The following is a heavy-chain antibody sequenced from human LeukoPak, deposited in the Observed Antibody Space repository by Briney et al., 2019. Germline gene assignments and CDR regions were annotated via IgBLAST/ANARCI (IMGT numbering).Heavy chain of an antibody. D-gene: IGHD3-10*01. CDR2: INPSGGST. Sequence: GASVKVSCKASGYTFTSYYMHWVRQAPGQGLEWMGIINPSGGSTSYSQKFQGRVTMTRDTSTSTVYMELSRLRSEDTAVYDCAREPGREWFGELLGDYWGQGTLVTVSS. CDR1: GYTFTSYY. V-gene: IGHV1-46*01. CDR3: AREPGREWFGELLGDY. J-gene: IGHJ4*02.